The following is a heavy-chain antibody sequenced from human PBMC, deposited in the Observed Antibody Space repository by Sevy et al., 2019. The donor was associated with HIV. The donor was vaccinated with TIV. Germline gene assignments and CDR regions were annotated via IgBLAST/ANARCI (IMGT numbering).Heavy chain of an antibody. J-gene: IGHJ4*02. CDR3: ARVGFNWNDVDY. CDR1: GGSMNIYY. CDR2: IYYSGST. Sequence: SETLSLTCTVSGGSMNIYYWSWIRQPPGKGLEWIGYIYYSGSTNYNPSPKSRVTISVETSKNRFSLKLRSVTAADTAVYYCARVGFNWNDVDYWGQGTLVTVSS. V-gene: IGHV4-59*01. D-gene: IGHD1-20*01.